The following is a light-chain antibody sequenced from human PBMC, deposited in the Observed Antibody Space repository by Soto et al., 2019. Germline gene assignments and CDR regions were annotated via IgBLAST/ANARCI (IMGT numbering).Light chain of an antibody. CDR3: QAWASSSVV. CDR1: KLGDKY. J-gene: IGLJ2*01. V-gene: IGLV3-1*01. Sequence: SYELTQPPSVSVSTGQTASITCSGDKLGDKYACWYQQKPGQSPVLVIYQDSKRPSGIPERFSGSNSGNTATLTISGTQAMDEADYYCQAWASSSVVFGGGTKLTVL. CDR2: QDS.